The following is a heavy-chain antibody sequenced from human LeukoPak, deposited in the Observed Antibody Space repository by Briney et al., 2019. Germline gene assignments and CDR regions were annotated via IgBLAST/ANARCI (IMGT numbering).Heavy chain of an antibody. Sequence: SETLSLTCTVSGYSISSGYYWSWIRPPPGKGLEWIGEINHSGSTNYNPSLKSRVTISVDTSKNQFSLKLSSVTAADTAVYYCARMMYYYDSSGYWGYYFDYWGQGTLVTVSS. D-gene: IGHD3-22*01. CDR1: GYSISSGYY. V-gene: IGHV4-38-2*02. CDR2: INHSGST. CDR3: ARMMYYYDSSGYWGYYFDY. J-gene: IGHJ4*02.